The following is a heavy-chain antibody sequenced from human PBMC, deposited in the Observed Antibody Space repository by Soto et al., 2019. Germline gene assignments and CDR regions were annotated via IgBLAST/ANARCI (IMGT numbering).Heavy chain of an antibody. Sequence: ASVKVSCKASGYTFTDYYIYWLRQAPGHGLEWMGWINPNSGATNYAHNFQGRVTMTRDTSIRAAYMELSSLRAEDTAVYYCARDSYGSGSYWGYYYYGMDVWGQGTTVTVSS. CDR3: ARDSYGSGSYWGYYYYGMDV. CDR2: INPNSGAT. D-gene: IGHD3-10*01. CDR1: GYTFTDYY. J-gene: IGHJ6*02. V-gene: IGHV1-2*02.